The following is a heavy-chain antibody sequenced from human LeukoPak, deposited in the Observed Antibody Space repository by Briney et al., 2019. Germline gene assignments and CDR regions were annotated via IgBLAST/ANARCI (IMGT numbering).Heavy chain of an antibody. V-gene: IGHV4-4*07. J-gene: IGHJ6*03. D-gene: IGHD6-6*01. CDR3: AREIVVTARPPYYYYYYMDV. CDR1: GGSISSYY. CDR2: IYTSGST. Sequence: KASETLSLTCTVSGGSISSYYWSWIRQPAGKGLEWIGRIYTSGSTNYNPSLKSRVTISVDTSKNQFSLKLSSVTAADTAVYYCAREIVVTARPPYYYYYYMDVWGKGTTVTVSS.